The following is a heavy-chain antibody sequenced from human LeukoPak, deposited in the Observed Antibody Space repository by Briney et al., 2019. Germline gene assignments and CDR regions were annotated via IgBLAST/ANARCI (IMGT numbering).Heavy chain of an antibody. CDR3: ARDRYCSGGSCSMGWFDP. D-gene: IGHD2-15*01. Sequence: GSSVKVSCKASGGTFSSYAISWVRQAPGQRLEWMGKIIPILGIANYAQKFQGRVTITADKSTSTAYMELSSLRSEDTAVYYCARDRYCSGGSCSMGWFDPWGQGTLVTVSS. J-gene: IGHJ5*02. CDR1: GGTFSSYA. V-gene: IGHV1-69*04. CDR2: IIPILGIA.